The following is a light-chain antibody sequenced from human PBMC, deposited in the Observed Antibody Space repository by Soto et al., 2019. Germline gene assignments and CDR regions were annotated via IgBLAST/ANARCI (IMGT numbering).Light chain of an antibody. Sequence: EIVLTQAPGTLSLSPGERATLSCRASHSVSSSYLVCHQQKPHQAPRLLICAATRRATGIPDRFSGSWCGTVFTPTISLLEHEDAVVYYCQHYGRPGWTFGQGTKVDI. CDR3: QHYGRPGWT. CDR1: HSVSSSY. V-gene: IGKV3-20*01. CDR2: AAT. J-gene: IGKJ1*01.